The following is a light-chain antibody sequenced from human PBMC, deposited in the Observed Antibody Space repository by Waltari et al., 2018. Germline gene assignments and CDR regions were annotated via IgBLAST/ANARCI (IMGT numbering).Light chain of an antibody. Sequence: EIVLTQSPDSLAVSLGERATINCKSSQSVLYSSNNKNYLALYQQKPVQPPKLLIYWASIRESGVPDRFSGSGSGTDFTLTISSLQAEDVAVYYCQQYYSTPWTFGQGTKVEIK. V-gene: IGKV4-1*01. CDR1: QSVLYSSNNKNY. CDR3: QQYYSTPWT. J-gene: IGKJ1*01. CDR2: WAS.